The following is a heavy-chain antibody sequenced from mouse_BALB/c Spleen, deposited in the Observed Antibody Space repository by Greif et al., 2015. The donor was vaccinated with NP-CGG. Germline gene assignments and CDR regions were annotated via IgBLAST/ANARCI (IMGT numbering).Heavy chain of an antibody. CDR2: IDPSDSET. D-gene: IGHD4-1*01. Sequence: QVQLQQSGAELVKPGAPVKLSCKASGYTFTSYWMNWVKQRPGRGLEWIGRIDPSDSETHYNQKFKDKATLTVDKSSSTAYIQLSSLTSEDSAVYYCARSPLGRWYFDVWGAGTTVTVSS. CDR1: GYTFTSYW. V-gene: IGHV1-69*02. J-gene: IGHJ1*01. CDR3: ARSPLGRWYFDV.